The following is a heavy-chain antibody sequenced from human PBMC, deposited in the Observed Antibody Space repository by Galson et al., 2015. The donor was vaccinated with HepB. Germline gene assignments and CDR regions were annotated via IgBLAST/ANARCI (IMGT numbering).Heavy chain of an antibody. CDR3: ARGRWYSPEY. CDR1: GFSFSGYG. J-gene: IGHJ4*02. D-gene: IGHD4-23*01. Sequence: SLRLSCAASGFSFSGYGMHWVRQAPGKGLVWVSRVNGDGGSTSYADFVKGRFTISRDNAKNTLYLQMNSLRAEDTAVYYCARGRWYSPEYWGQGILVTVSS. CDR2: VNGDGGST. V-gene: IGHV3-74*01.